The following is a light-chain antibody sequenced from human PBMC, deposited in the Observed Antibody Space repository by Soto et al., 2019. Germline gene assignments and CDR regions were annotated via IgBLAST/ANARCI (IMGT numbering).Light chain of an antibody. CDR1: QTISSW. CDR2: KAS. V-gene: IGKV1-5*03. Sequence: DIQMTQSPSTLSGSVGDRVTITCRASQTISSWLAWYQQKPGKAPKLLIYKASTLKSGVPSRFSGSGSGTDFTLTISTLAPEDFAVYYCQQYGSSPCTFGQVTKV. CDR3: QQYGSSPCT. J-gene: IGKJ1*01.